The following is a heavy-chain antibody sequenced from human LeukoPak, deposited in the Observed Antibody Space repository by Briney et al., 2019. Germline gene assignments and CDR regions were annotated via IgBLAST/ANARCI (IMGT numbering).Heavy chain of an antibody. J-gene: IGHJ6*03. CDR2: IPYGGNNK. V-gene: IGHV3-30*02. Sequence: GGSLRLSCAVSGFAFSRHGIHWVRQAPGKGLEWVAFIPYGGNNKFYADSVKGRFTISRDNSKNTLYLQMNSLRAEDTSVYYCARGDRTWFYYYYMGGWGKGTTVTVSS. CDR3: ARGDRTWFYYYYMGG. CDR1: GFAFSRHG. D-gene: IGHD3-10*01.